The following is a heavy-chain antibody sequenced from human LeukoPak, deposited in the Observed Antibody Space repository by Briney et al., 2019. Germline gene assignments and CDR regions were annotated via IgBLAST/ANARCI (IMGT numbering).Heavy chain of an antibody. V-gene: IGHV4-59*01. CDR3: ARAETYYCILTGYDY. D-gene: IGHD3-9*01. J-gene: IGHJ4*02. Sequence: PSETLSLTCTVSGGSISSYYWSWIRQPPGKGLEWIGYIYYSGSTNYNPSLKSRVTISVDTSKNQFSLKLSSVTAADTAVYYCARAETYYCILTGYDYWGQGTLVTVSS. CDR2: IYYSGST. CDR1: GGSISSYY.